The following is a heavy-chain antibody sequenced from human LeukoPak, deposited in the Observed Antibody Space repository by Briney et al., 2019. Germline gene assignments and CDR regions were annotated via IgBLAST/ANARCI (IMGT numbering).Heavy chain of an antibody. CDR3: ARDYYDSSGCYYYFDY. CDR1: GGSISSYY. D-gene: IGHD3-22*01. CDR2: IYTSGST. Sequence: PSETLSLTCTVSGGSISSYYWSWIRQPAGKGLEWIGRIYTSGSTNYNPSLKSRVTMSVDTSKNQFSLKLSSVTAADTAVYYCARDYYDSSGCYYYFDYWGQGTLVTVSS. V-gene: IGHV4-4*07. J-gene: IGHJ4*02.